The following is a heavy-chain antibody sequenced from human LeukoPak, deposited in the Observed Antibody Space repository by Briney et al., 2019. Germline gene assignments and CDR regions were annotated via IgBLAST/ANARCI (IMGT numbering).Heavy chain of an antibody. J-gene: IGHJ4*02. D-gene: IGHD3-16*01. CDR3: ARVSGGPQY. CDR2: ISSSSTI. Sequence: SGGSLRLSCAASGFTFSSYSMNWVRQAPGKGLEWVSYISSSSTIYYADSVKGRFTISRDNAKNSLYLQMNSLRAEDTAVYYCARVSGGPQYWGQGTLVTVSS. CDR1: GFTFSSYS. V-gene: IGHV3-48*01.